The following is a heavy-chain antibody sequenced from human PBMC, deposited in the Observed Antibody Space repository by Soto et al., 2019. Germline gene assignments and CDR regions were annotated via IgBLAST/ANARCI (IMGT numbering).Heavy chain of an antibody. CDR1: RFTFSNYA. J-gene: IGHJ4*02. CDR2: ISDSGGST. Sequence: EVQLLESGGGLVQPGGSLRLSCAASRFTFSNYAMNWVRQAPGKGLEWVSGISDSGGSTYYADSVKGRFTISRDNSKNTLYLQMNSLRAEDTAVYYCAKLPYYDFWSGYYPIDYWGQGTLVTVSS. CDR3: AKLPYYDFWSGYYPIDY. D-gene: IGHD3-3*01. V-gene: IGHV3-23*01.